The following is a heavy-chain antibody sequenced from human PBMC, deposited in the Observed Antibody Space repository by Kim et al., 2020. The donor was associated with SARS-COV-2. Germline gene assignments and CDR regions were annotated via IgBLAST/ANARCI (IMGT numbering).Heavy chain of an antibody. V-gene: IGHV4-34*01. J-gene: IGHJ4*02. D-gene: IGHD2-15*01. Sequence: YNPSLKSRVTISVDTSKNQFSLKLSSVTAADTAVYYCVGYCSGGSCPFDYWGQGTLVTVSS. CDR3: VGYCSGGSCPFDY.